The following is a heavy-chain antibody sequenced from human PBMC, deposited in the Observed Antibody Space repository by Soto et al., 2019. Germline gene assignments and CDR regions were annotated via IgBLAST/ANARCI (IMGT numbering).Heavy chain of an antibody. CDR1: GLTFSSYE. CDR3: AATHYGMSLIDKRPIDH. Sequence: GDLRLSSDDSGLTFSSYEMQWVRQAPGKGLEWISYISSSGNTKDYADSVKGRFIISRDNARNSLYLQMNNLRAEDTAVYYCAATHYGMSLIDKRPIDHWGQGNLV. D-gene: IGHD3-16*01. J-gene: IGHJ4*02. V-gene: IGHV3-48*03. CDR2: ISSSGNTK.